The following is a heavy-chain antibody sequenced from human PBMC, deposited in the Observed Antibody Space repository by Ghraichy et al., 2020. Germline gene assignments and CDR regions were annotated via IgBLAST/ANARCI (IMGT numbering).Heavy chain of an antibody. CDR2: IYSGGNT. V-gene: IGHV3-53*01. D-gene: IGHD6-13*01. CDR3: ARGPYTSGWFFDY. J-gene: IGHJ4*02. Sequence: GGSLRLSCAASGFTVSRNYMGWVRQAPEKGLEWVSLIYSGGNTYYADSVKGRFTLSRDNSKNTLYLQMNSLRAEDTAVYYCARGPYTSGWFFDYWGQGTLVTVSS. CDR1: GFTVSRNY.